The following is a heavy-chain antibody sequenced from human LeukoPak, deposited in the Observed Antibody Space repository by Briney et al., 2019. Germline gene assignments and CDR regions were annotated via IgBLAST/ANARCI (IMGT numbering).Heavy chain of an antibody. CDR2: IYSSGNT. V-gene: IGHV4-4*07. CDR3: AKATIEQWLVKVDSFDS. J-gene: IGHJ4*02. CDR1: GGSISGYF. Sequence: SETLSLTCTVSGGSISGYFWSWIRQPAGKGLEWIGRIYSSGNTNYNPSLKSRVSMSGDASKNQFSLNLRSVTAADTAVYYCAKATIEQWLVKVDSFDSWGQGTLVSVSS. D-gene: IGHD6-19*01.